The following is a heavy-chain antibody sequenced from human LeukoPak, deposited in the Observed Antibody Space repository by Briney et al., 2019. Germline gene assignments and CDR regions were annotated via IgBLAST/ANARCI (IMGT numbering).Heavy chain of an antibody. Sequence: GASVKVSCKASGYTFTSYGISWVRQAPGQGLEWMGWISAYNGNTNYAQKFQGRVTMTRDTSTSTVYMELSSLRSEDTAVYYCATLKGAFDIWGQGTMVTVSS. CDR1: GYTFTSYG. V-gene: IGHV1-18*01. CDR3: ATLKGAFDI. J-gene: IGHJ3*02. CDR2: ISAYNGNT.